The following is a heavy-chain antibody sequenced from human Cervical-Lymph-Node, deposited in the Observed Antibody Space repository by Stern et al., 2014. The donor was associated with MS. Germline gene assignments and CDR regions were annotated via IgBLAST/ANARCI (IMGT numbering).Heavy chain of an antibody. D-gene: IGHD3-16*01. J-gene: IGHJ4*02. CDR3: ARGVGDY. CDR1: GFNFSSYW. V-gene: IGHV3-74*01. CDR2: INGDGSDT. Sequence: EVQLVESGGGLVQPGGSLRLSCAASGFNFSSYWMHWVRQFPEKGLVWVSQINGDGSDTSYADSVKGRFSISRDNIRNMLYLRMTSLRAEDTAVYYCARGVGDYWGQGARVTVSS.